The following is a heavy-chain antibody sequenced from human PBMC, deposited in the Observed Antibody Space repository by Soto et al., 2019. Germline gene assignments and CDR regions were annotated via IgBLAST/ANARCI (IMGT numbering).Heavy chain of an antibody. CDR3: AHVRECYSSRCPYY. CDR1: GFSLTTSGVG. CDR2: IYLDDDK. V-gene: IGHV2-5*02. D-gene: IGHD6-19*01. Sequence: QITLKESGPTLVKPTQTLKLTCTFSGFSLTTSGVGVGWIRQPPGKALEWLALIYLDDDKCYSPSLKSRFTITKYTSNNEAVHSVINMEPLSTGTYYCAHVRECYSSRCPYYWGQGTLVTVSS. J-gene: IGHJ4*02.